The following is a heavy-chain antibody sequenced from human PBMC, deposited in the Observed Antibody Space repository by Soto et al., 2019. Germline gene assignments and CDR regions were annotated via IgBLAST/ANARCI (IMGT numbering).Heavy chain of an antibody. D-gene: IGHD2-15*01. CDR2: INSDGSST. CDR3: ARVGANPAFEY. Sequence: GGSLRLSCAASGFTFSSYWTHWVRRDTGKGLGWVSRINSDGSSTRYADSVKGRFTIARDNAKNTLYLQMNRLRAEDTAVDYCARVGANPAFEYWGKGTLGTVSS. J-gene: IGHJ4*02. CDR1: GFTFSSYW. V-gene: IGHV3-74*01.